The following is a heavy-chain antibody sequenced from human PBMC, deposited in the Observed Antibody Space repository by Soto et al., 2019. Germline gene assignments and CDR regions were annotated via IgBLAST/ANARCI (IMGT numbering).Heavy chain of an antibody. CDR3: ARGYRQSGYSSSWVFDY. Sequence: QVQPRESGPGLVKPSQTLSLTCTVSGGSINSGGYYWNWIRQHPGKGLEWIGYMYYSRSTYYNPFLWSRVITSADTSENHFSLELSSVTAADTAVYFCARGYRQSGYSSSWVFDYWGQGTLVNVSS. V-gene: IGHV4-31*03. J-gene: IGHJ4*02. CDR1: GGSINSGGYY. D-gene: IGHD6-13*01. CDR2: MYYSRST.